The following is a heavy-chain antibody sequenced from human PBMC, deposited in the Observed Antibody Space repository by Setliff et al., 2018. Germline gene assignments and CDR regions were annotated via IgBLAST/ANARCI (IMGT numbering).Heavy chain of an antibody. V-gene: IGHV4-30-4*01. CDR3: ARAHTWSLPNDNSGYPGWFDP. J-gene: IGHJ5*02. D-gene: IGHD3-22*01. CDR1: GGSFSSGGYY. Sequence: PSETLSLTCTVSGGSFSSGGYYWNWIRQHPGKGLEWIGYIYYSGTTYSNPTLKSRVTMSVDTSKNHVSLKLSSVTAADTAVYYCARAHTWSLPNDNSGYPGWFDPWGQGTLVTVSS. CDR2: IYYSGTT.